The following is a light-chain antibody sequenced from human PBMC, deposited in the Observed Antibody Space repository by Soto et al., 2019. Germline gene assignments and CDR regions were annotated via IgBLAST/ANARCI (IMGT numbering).Light chain of an antibody. Sequence: EMVLTQSPGTLSLSPGERATLSCRASQSVTSNYLAWYQQKTGQAPRLLVYAASSRATGIPDRFSGSGSGTDFTLTISRLEPEDFAMYYCQQYGNSAPNTFGQGTRLEIE. CDR3: QQYGNSAPNT. J-gene: IGKJ5*01. V-gene: IGKV3-20*01. CDR1: QSVTSNY. CDR2: AAS.